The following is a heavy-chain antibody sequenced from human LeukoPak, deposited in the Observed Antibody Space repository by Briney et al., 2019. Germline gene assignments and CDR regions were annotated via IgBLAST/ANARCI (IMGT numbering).Heavy chain of an antibody. CDR3: ADFQWLRYFAF. CDR1: GFTFSDYY. Sequence: GGSLRLSCAASGFTFSDYYMSWIRQAPGKGLEWLSYISSSGNIKYYTDSVKGRFTISRDNAKNSLYLQMNSLRAEDTAVYYCADFQWLRYFAFWGQGTLVTVSS. V-gene: IGHV3-11*01. D-gene: IGHD5-12*01. J-gene: IGHJ4*02. CDR2: ISSSGNIK.